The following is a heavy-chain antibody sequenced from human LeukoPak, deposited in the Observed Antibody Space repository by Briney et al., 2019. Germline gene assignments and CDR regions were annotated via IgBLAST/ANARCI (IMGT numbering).Heavy chain of an antibody. J-gene: IGHJ6*03. CDR1: GGSFSGYY. CDR3: ARGRRDGYSYYYMDV. V-gene: IGHV4-34*01. CDR2: ISYSGST. D-gene: IGHD5-24*01. Sequence: SETLSLTCAVYGGSFSGYYWSWIRQPPGKGLEWIGGISYSGSTHYNPSLKSRVTISVDTSKNQFSLKLRSVTAADTAVYYCARGRRDGYSYYYMDVWGQGTTVTISS.